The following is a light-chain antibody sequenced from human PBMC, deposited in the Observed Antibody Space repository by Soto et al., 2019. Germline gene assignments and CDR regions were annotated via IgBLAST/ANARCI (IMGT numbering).Light chain of an antibody. CDR3: QQYNNWPPVT. CDR1: QSVNNN. CDR2: GAS. Sequence: EIVMTQSPATLSVSPGERATLSCRASQSVNNNLAWYQQKPGQATRLLMYGASTRATGIAARFSGSGSGTEFTLTISSLQYEDFAVYYCQQYNNWPPVTFGPGTKVDIK. J-gene: IGKJ3*01. V-gene: IGKV3-15*01.